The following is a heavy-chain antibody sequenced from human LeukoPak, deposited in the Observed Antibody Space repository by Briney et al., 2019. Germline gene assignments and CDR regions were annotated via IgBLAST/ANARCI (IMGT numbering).Heavy chain of an antibody. CDR1: GFTVSSNY. J-gene: IGHJ4*02. Sequence: GGSLRLSCAASGFTVSSNYMSWVRQAPGKGLEWVSVIYSGGSTYYADSVKGRFTISRDNSKNTLYLQMNSLRAGDTAVYYCTKVSYSSSSDMGNSLGFDYWGQGSLVTVSS. D-gene: IGHD6-6*01. CDR2: IYSGGST. V-gene: IGHV3-53*01. CDR3: TKVSYSSSSDMGNSLGFDY.